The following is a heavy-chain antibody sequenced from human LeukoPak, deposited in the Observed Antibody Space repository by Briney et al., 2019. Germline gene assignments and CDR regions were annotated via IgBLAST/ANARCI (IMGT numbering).Heavy chain of an antibody. V-gene: IGHV1-3*01. CDR1: GYTFTTYA. CDR2: INVGNGNT. CDR3: ARVPGGSWYPMAFDI. Sequence: GASVKVSCKASGYTFTTYAMHWVRQAPGQRLEWMGWINVGNGNTKYSQKFQGRVTITRDTSASTAYMELSSLRSEDTAVYYCARVPGGSWYPMAFDIWGQGTMVTVSS. J-gene: IGHJ3*02. D-gene: IGHD6-13*01.